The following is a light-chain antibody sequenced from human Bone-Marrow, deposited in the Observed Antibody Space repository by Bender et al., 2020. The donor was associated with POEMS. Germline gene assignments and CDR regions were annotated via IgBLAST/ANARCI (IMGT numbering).Light chain of an antibody. J-gene: IGLJ2*01. V-gene: IGLV2-23*02. CDR1: SSDVGTYNL. CDR3: CSYAGSSTVI. CDR2: EVS. Sequence: QSALTQPASVSGSPGQSITISCTGTSSDVGTYNLVSWYQQHPGKAPKLIIYEVSTRPSGLSLRFSGSKSGNTASLTISGLQAEDEAHYFCCSYAGSSTVIFGGGTKLGVL.